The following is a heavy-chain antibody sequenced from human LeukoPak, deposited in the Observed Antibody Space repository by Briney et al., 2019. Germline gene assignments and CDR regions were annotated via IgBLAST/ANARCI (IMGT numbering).Heavy chain of an antibody. J-gene: IGHJ4*02. V-gene: IGHV4-34*01. CDR1: GGSFSGYY. CDR3: ASLWIRAYRLRGAVAR. Sequence: PSETLSLTCAVYGGSFSGYYWSWIRQPPGKGLEWIGEINHSGSTNYNPSLKSRVTISVDTSKNQFSLKLSSVTAADTAVYYCASLWIRAYRLRGAVARWGQGTLVTVSS. D-gene: IGHD6-19*01. CDR2: INHSGST.